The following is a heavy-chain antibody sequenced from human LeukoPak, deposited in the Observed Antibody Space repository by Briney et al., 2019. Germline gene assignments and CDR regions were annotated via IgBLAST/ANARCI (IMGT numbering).Heavy chain of an antibody. CDR1: GFTFSSYW. CDR2: IKQDGSEK. Sequence: PGGSLRLSCAASGFTFSSYWMSWVRQAPGKGLEWVANIKQDGSEKYYVDSVKGRFTISRDNAKNSLYLQMNSLRAEDTAVYYCAREVNVFPNDLAALKIITMVLDYWGQGTLVTVSS. CDR3: AREVNVFPNDLAALKIITMVLDY. J-gene: IGHJ4*02. V-gene: IGHV3-7*01. D-gene: IGHD3-10*01.